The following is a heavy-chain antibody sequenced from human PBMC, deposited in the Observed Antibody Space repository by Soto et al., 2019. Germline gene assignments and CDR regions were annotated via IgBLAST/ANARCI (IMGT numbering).Heavy chain of an antibody. D-gene: IGHD6-19*01. Sequence: GGSLRLSCAASGFTFSSYSMNWVRQAPGKGLEWVSSISSSSSYIYYADSVKGRFTISRDNAKNSLYLQMNSLRAEDTAVYYCARDAGEQWLFDYYYYYMDVWGKGTTVTVSS. J-gene: IGHJ6*03. CDR2: ISSSSSYI. CDR1: GFTFSSYS. CDR3: ARDAGEQWLFDYYYYYMDV. V-gene: IGHV3-21*01.